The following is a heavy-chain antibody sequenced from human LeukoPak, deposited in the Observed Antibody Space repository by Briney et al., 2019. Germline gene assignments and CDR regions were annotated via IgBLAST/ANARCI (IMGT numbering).Heavy chain of an antibody. V-gene: IGHV1-18*01. Sequence: EASVKVSCKASGYTFTSYGISWVRQAPGQGLEWMGWISAYRGNTNYAQKLQGRVTMTTDTSTSTAYMELRSLRSDDTAVYYCARADIVVVVAADYYFDYWGQGTLVSVST. J-gene: IGHJ4*02. CDR2: ISAYRGNT. CDR3: ARADIVVVVAADYYFDY. CDR1: GYTFTSYG. D-gene: IGHD2-15*01.